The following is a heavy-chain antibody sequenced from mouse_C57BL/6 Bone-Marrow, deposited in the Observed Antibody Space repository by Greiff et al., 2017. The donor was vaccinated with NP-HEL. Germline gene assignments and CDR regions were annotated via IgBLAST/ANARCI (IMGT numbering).Heavy chain of an antibody. CDR3: ARRYYGSSLYAMDY. J-gene: IGHJ4*01. CDR1: GFTFSSYA. D-gene: IGHD1-1*01. Sequence: EVQLVESGGGLVKPGGSLKLSCAASGFTFSSYAMSWVRQTPEKRLEWVATISDGGSYTYYPDNVKGRFTISRDNAKNNLYLQMSHLKSEDTAMYYCARRYYGSSLYAMDYWGQGTSVTVSS. CDR2: ISDGGSYT. V-gene: IGHV5-4*03.